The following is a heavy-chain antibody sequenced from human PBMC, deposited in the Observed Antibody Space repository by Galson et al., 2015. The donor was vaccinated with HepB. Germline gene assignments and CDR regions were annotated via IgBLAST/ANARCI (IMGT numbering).Heavy chain of an antibody. CDR1: GGTFNNFG. V-gene: IGHV1-69*13. CDR3: AKDSGILLEPTPSAIGRGWFDP. J-gene: IGHJ5*02. CDR2: IIPILGTS. D-gene: IGHD3-10*01. Sequence: SVKVSCRASGGTFNNFGISWLRQAPGEGLEWMGGIIPILGTSIYAQKFEGRVTITADESTGTSYMDLTSLRSADTAVYYCAKDSGILLEPTPSAIGRGWFDPWGQGTLVTVSS.